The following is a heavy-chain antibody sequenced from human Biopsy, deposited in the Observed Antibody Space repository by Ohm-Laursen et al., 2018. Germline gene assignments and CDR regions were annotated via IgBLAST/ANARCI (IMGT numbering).Heavy chain of an antibody. CDR1: GDSISSYY. CDR3: ARDRGYYSDRTVPGYFDL. J-gene: IGHJ2*01. D-gene: IGHD3-22*01. CDR2: VYYTGST. V-gene: IGHV4-59*01. Sequence: GTLSLTCTVSGDSISSYYWSWIRQPPGKGLQGIGYVYYTGSTDYNPSLQSRVTISVDTSKSHFSLTLRSVTPADTAIYYCARDRGYYSDRTVPGYFDLWGRGTLVTVSS.